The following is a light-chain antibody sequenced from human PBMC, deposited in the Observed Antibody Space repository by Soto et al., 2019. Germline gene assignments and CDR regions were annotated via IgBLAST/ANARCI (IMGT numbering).Light chain of an antibody. J-gene: IGKJ1*01. CDR1: QSVSGSY. Sequence: EIVLTQSPGTLSLSPGERATLSCRASQSVSGSYLAGYQQKPGQAPRLLIYGASSRATGIPDRFSGSGSGTDFTLTLSRLEPEDSAVYYCQQYGSSPRTIGQGTKVEV. CDR3: QQYGSSPRT. CDR2: GAS. V-gene: IGKV3-20*01.